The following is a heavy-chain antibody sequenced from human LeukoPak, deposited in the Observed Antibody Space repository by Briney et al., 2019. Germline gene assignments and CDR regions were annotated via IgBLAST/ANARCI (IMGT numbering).Heavy chain of an antibody. CDR2: KSYDGSNK. V-gene: IGHV3-30*18. Sequence: GRSLRLSCAASGFTFSSYGMHWVPQAPGKGLEGVADKSYDGSNKYYADSVKGRFTISRDNSKNTLYLQMNSLRAEDTAVYYCAKDSYYDSSGYYSVFDYWGQGTLVTVSS. CDR3: AKDSYYDSSGYYSVFDY. CDR1: GFTFSSYG. D-gene: IGHD3-22*01. J-gene: IGHJ4*02.